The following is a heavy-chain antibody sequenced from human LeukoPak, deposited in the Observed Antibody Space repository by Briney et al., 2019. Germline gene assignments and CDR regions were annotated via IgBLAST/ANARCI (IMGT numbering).Heavy chain of an antibody. J-gene: IGHJ4*02. D-gene: IGHD2-15*01. CDR2: ITLSSSTT. CDR3: ARDSPGSGHFDY. CDR1: GFNFNNYN. V-gene: IGHV3-48*01. Sequence: GGSLRLSCAASGFNFNNYNMNWVRQAPGKGLEWVSYITLSSSTTYYADSVKGRFTISRDNAKKSLYLQMNSLRAEDTAVYYCARDSPGSGHFDYWGQGTLVTVSS.